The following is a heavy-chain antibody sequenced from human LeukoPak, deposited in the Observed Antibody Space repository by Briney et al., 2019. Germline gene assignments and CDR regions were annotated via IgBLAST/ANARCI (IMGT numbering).Heavy chain of an antibody. CDR2: ISSSSSYI. CDR1: GVTFSRYI. CDR3: ARGYSYGYGY. D-gene: IGHD5-18*01. V-gene: IGHV3-21*01. Sequence: GGSLRISCAASGVTFSRYIMNWVRQAPGKGLEWVSSISSSSSYIYYADSVKGRFTISRDNAKNSLYLQMNSLRAEDTAVYYCARGYSYGYGYWGQGTLVTVSS. J-gene: IGHJ4*02.